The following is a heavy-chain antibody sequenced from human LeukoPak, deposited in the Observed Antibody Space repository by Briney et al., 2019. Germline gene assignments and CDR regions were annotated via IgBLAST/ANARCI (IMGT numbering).Heavy chain of an antibody. Sequence: QSGGSLRLSCAASGFTFSSYGMHWVRQAPGKGLEWVALIWYDGSNKYYADSVKGRLTISRDNSKNTLYLQMNSLRAEDTAVYYCAKDIPTDYGDYVPATHWGQGTLVTVSS. D-gene: IGHD4-17*01. CDR1: GFTFSSYG. CDR2: IWYDGSNK. CDR3: AKDIPTDYGDYVPATH. J-gene: IGHJ4*02. V-gene: IGHV3-30*02.